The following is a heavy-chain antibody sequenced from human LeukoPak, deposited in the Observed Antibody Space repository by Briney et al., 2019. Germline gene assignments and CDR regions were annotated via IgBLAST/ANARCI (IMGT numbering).Heavy chain of an antibody. CDR1: GESFSGYS. V-gene: IGHV4-34*01. D-gene: IGHD3-22*01. CDR3: ARDYYDSSGYGNDAFDI. J-gene: IGHJ3*02. Sequence: PSGTLSLSCAVYGESFSGYSWSWIRQPPGKGLEWIGEINHSGSTNYKPSLKSRVTISVDTSKNPFSLKLSSVTAADTAVYYCARDYYDSSGYGNDAFDIWGQGTMVTVSS. CDR2: INHSGST.